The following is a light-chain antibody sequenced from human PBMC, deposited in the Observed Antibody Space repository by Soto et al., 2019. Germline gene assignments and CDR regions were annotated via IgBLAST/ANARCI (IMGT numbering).Light chain of an antibody. J-gene: IGKJ5*01. Sequence: DIQLTQSPASLSSSVGDRATIACRASQRISSYLNWYQQKPGKAPKLLIYAASSLHSGVPSRFSGSGSGTDFTLTISSLQPEDFATYYCQQSYSTPITFGQGTRLEI. CDR3: QQSYSTPIT. CDR2: AAS. CDR1: QRISSY. V-gene: IGKV1-39*01.